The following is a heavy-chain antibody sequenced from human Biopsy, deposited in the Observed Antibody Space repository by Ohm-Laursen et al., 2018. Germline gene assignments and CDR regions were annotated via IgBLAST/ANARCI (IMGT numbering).Heavy chain of an antibody. J-gene: IGHJ4*02. CDR2: IYNDGINE. V-gene: IGHV3-33*06. CDR3: AKGGYCTTSSCYMDLDY. D-gene: IGHD2-2*02. CDR1: GFTFKNDN. Sequence: SLRLSCSASGFTFKNDNMHWVRQAPGTGLEWVAAIYNDGINEYYADSVRGRFTVSRDGSKSTLYLQMSSLSAEDTAFYYCAKGGYCTTSSCYMDLDYWGQGTLVTVSS.